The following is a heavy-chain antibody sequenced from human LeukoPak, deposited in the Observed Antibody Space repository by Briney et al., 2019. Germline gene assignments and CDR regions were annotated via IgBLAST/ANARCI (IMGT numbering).Heavy chain of an antibody. CDR1: GDRVSSNSAA. J-gene: IGHJ5*02. Sequence: SQTLSLTCAISGDRVSSNSAAWNWLRQSPSRGLEWLGRTYYRSKWYNDYAVSVKSRITINPDTSKNQFSLQLNSVTPEDTAVYYCARALTVTTHYSGFDPWGQGTLVTVSS. CDR2: TYYRSKWYN. D-gene: IGHD4-17*01. CDR3: ARALTVTTHYSGFDP. V-gene: IGHV6-1*01.